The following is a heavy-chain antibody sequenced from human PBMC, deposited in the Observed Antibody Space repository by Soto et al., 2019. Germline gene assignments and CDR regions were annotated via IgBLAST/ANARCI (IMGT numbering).Heavy chain of an antibody. V-gene: IGHV3-30*03. Sequence: GGSLRLSCAASGFTFTSYDMHWVRQAPGKGLEWMALILHDGSAEYYADSVKGRFTISRDNSRSTLYLQMNSLRAEDTAVYYCARSRDGYSFYFYYGMDGWGQGTTVT. J-gene: IGHJ6*02. CDR2: ILHDGSAE. CDR3: ARSRDGYSFYFYYGMDG. CDR1: GFTFTSYD. D-gene: IGHD4-4*01.